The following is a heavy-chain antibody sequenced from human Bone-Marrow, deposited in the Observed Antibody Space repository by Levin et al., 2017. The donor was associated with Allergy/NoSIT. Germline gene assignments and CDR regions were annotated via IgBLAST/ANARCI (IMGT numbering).Heavy chain of an antibody. D-gene: IGHD3-10*01. J-gene: IGHJ6*02. CDR2: INHSGST. CDR1: GGSFSGYY. CDR3: ARVSYYYGSGSYYRDGPYDYYGMDV. V-gene: IGHV4-34*01. Sequence: SETLSLTCAVYGGSFSGYYWSWIRQPPGKGLEWIGEINHSGSTNYNPSLKSRVTISVDTSKNQFSLKLSSVTAADTAVYYCARVSYYYGSGSYYRDGPYDYYGMDVWGQGTTVTVSS.